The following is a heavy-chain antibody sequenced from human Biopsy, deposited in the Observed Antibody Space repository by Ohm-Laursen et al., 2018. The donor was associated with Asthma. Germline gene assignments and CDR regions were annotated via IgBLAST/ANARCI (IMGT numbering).Heavy chain of an antibody. J-gene: IGHJ4*02. Sequence: SLRLSCAASVFTFSRFGMHWVRRAPGKGLEWVALISYDGYNKYYIDSVKGRFTISRDNPKKSVYLQLDSLRVEDTAVYYCARGYSTSWYFGYWGQGTVVTVSS. V-gene: IGHV3-30*03. CDR3: ARGYSTSWYFGY. CDR1: VFTFSRFG. CDR2: ISYDGYNK. D-gene: IGHD6-13*01.